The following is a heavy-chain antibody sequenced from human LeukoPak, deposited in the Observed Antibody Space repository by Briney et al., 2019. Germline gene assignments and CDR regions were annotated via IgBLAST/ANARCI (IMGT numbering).Heavy chain of an antibody. CDR3: AKSSFTEPYCGGDCYSFI. CDR1: GFTFSSYG. Sequence: GGSLRLSCAASGFTFSSYGMHWVRQAPGKVLEWVAVISYDGSNKYYADSVKGRFTISRDNSKNTLYLQMNSLRAEDTAVYYCAKSSFTEPYCGGDCYSFIWGQGTLVTVSS. J-gene: IGHJ4*02. V-gene: IGHV3-33*05. CDR2: ISYDGSNK. D-gene: IGHD2-21*02.